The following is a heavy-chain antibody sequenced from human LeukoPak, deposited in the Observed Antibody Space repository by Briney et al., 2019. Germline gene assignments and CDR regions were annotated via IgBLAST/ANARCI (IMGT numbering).Heavy chain of an antibody. J-gene: IGHJ4*02. CDR1: GYSISSGYY. CDR2: ICHSGST. Sequence: SETLSLTCAVSGYSISSGYYWVWIRQPPGKGLEWIGSICHSGSTYYNPSLKSRVTISVDTSKNQFSLKLSSVTAADTAVYYCARQAPYDFWSGYHYYFDYWGQGTLVTVSS. D-gene: IGHD3-3*01. CDR3: ARQAPYDFWSGYHYYFDY. V-gene: IGHV4-38-2*01.